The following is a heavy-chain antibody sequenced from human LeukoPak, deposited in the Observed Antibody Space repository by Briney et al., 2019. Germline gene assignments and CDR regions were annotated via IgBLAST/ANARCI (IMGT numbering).Heavy chain of an antibody. Sequence: GRSLRLSCAASGFTFSSYGMHWVRQAPGKGLEWVAVISYDGGNKYYADSVKGRFTISRDNSKNTLYLQMNSLRAEDTAVYYCAKSGSVVVIETADYWGQGTLVTVSS. CDR2: ISYDGGNK. V-gene: IGHV3-30*18. J-gene: IGHJ4*02. CDR1: GFTFSSYG. CDR3: AKSGSVVVIETADY. D-gene: IGHD3-22*01.